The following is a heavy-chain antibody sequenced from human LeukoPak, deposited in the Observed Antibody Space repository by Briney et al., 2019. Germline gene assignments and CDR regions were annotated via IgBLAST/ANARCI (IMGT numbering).Heavy chain of an antibody. CDR3: ARDRPHTNYYYYGMDV. V-gene: IGHV4-31*03. J-gene: IGHJ6*02. CDR2: IYYSGST. Sequence: SETLSLTCTVSGGSISSGGYYWSWIRQHPGKGLEWIGYIYYSGSTNYNPSLKSRVTISVDTSKNQFSLKLSSVTAADTAVYYCARDRPHTNYYYYGMDVWGQGTTVTVSS. D-gene: IGHD3-3*01. CDR1: GGSISSGGYY.